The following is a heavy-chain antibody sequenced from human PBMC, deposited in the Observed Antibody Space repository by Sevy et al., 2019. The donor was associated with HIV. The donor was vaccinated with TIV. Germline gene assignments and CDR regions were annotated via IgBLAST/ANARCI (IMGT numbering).Heavy chain of an antibody. V-gene: IGHV3-21*01. CDR2: ISSNSDHI. CDR1: GFIFNSYS. Sequence: GGSLRLSCAASGFIFNSYSMNWVRQAPGKGLERVSFISSNSDHIYYADSVRGRFTISRDNAKNSLFLQMNSLRAEDTAVYYCARERSPSFGLVLRGWFDPWGQGTPVTVSS. J-gene: IGHJ5*02. D-gene: IGHD6-19*01. CDR3: ARERSPSFGLVLRGWFDP.